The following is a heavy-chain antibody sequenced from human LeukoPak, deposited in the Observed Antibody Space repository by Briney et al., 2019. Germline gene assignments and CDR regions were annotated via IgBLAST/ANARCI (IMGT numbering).Heavy chain of an antibody. J-gene: IGHJ4*02. CDR2: INHSGST. CDR3: ARGASITIFGVAGGGDYFDY. D-gene: IGHD3-3*01. Sequence: NPSETLSLTCAVYGGSFSGYYWSWIRQPPGKGLQWIGEINHSGSTNYNPSLKSRVTISVDTSKNQFSLKLSTVTAADTAVYYCARGASITIFGVAGGGDYFDYWGQGTLVTVSS. V-gene: IGHV4-34*01. CDR1: GGSFSGYY.